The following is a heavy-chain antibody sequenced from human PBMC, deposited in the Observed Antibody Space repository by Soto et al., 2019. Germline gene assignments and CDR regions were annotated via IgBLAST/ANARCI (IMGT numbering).Heavy chain of an antibody. V-gene: IGHV3-23*01. D-gene: IGHD6-25*01. CDR2: LSGTGGTT. Sequence: GGSLRLSCAASGFAFSSYAMTWVRQAPGKGLEWVSALSGTGGTTYSADSVRGRFTIARDKSKNTLSLKMNGLSPEDSAIYYCAKFIVGTGGSSGWPWFLDSWGQGTLVTVSS. CDR1: GFAFSSYA. J-gene: IGHJ4*02. CDR3: AKFIVGTGGSSGWPWFLDS.